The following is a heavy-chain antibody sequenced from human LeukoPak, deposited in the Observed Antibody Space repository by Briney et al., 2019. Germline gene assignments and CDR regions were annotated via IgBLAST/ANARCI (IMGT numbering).Heavy chain of an antibody. CDR1: GGSISSNY. CDR2: IYYTGST. V-gene: IGHV4-59*01. Sequence: PSETLSLTCTVSGGSISSNYWSWIRQSPGKGLEWIGYIYYTGSTDYNPSLKSRVTISVDTSKNQFSLKVSSVTAGDTAVYYCASAPGIAAAGTHFDFWGQGTLVTVSS. CDR3: ASAPGIAAAGTHFDF. D-gene: IGHD6-13*01. J-gene: IGHJ4*02.